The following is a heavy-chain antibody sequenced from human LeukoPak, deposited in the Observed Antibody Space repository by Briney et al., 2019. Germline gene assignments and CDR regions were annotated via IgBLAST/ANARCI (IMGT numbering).Heavy chain of an antibody. V-gene: IGHV4-38-2*01. Sequence: GSLRLSCAASGFTFSDYYMSWIRQAPGKGLEWIGSIYYSGSTYYNPSLKSRVTISVDTSKNQFSLKLSSVTAADTAVYYCASPRSYYDSSGYYISWGQGTLVTVSS. CDR2: IYYSGST. J-gene: IGHJ5*02. CDR1: GFTFSDYY. D-gene: IGHD3-22*01. CDR3: ASPRSYYDSSGYYIS.